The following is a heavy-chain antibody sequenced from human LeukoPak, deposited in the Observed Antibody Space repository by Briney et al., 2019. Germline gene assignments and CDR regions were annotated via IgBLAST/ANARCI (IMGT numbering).Heavy chain of an antibody. CDR1: GGTFSSYA. Sequence: SVKVSCKASGGTFSSYAISWVRQAPGQGLEWMGRIIPILGIANYAQKFQGRVTITADKSTSTAYMELSSLRSEDTAVYYCARDPGYCSGGSCPDYWGQGTLVTVSS. CDR2: IIPILGIA. J-gene: IGHJ4*02. V-gene: IGHV1-69*04. CDR3: ARDPGYCSGGSCPDY. D-gene: IGHD2-15*01.